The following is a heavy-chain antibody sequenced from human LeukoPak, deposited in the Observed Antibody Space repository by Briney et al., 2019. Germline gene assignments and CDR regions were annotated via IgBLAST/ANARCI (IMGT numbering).Heavy chain of an antibody. CDR3: AKDESRYSYGVDY. CDR2: ISWDGGST. Sequence: GGSLRLSCAASGFTFDDYAMHWVRQAPGKGLEWVSLISWDGGSTYYADSVKGRFTISRDNSKNSLYLQMNSLRAEDTALYYCAKDESRYSYGVDYWGQGTLVTVSS. J-gene: IGHJ4*02. CDR1: GFTFDDYA. D-gene: IGHD5-18*01. V-gene: IGHV3-43D*03.